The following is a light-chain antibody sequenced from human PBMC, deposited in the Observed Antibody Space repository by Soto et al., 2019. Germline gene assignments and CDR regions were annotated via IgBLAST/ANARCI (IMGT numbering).Light chain of an antibody. CDR3: SSYAGRSSSPYF. J-gene: IGLJ1*01. CDR1: SSDIGAYDY. CDR2: EVN. V-gene: IGLV2-14*01. Sequence: QSALTQPASLSGSPGQSITISCTGTSSDIGAYDYVSWFQQHPVKARKLMISEVNNRPSGVSNPFSASKSGNTAYLTISGLQVEDEADYYCSSYAGRSSSPYFFGRGTKVTAL.